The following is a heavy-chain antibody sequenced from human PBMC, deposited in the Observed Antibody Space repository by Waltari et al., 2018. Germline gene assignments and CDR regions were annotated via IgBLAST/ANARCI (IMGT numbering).Heavy chain of an antibody. Sequence: QLQLQESGSGLVKPSQTLSLTCAVSGGSISSGGYSWRWIRQPPGKGLEWIGYIYHSGSTYYNPSLKSRVTISVDRSKNQFSLKLSSVTAADTAVYYCARGPLPDCGGDCYIDYWGQGTLVTVSS. D-gene: IGHD2-21*01. CDR1: GGSISSGGYS. V-gene: IGHV4-30-2*01. CDR3: ARGPLPDCGGDCYIDY. CDR2: IYHSGST. J-gene: IGHJ4*02.